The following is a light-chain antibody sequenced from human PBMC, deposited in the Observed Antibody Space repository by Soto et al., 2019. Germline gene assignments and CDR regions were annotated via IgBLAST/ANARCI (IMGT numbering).Light chain of an antibody. Sequence: QSALTQPASVSGSPGQSITISCTGTSSDVGGYNYVSWYQQHPGKAPKLMIYDVSNRPPGVANRFSGSNSANTASLTISVLQAEDEADYYCSSYTSSSTRVFGTGTKLTVL. CDR3: SSYTSSSTRV. J-gene: IGLJ1*01. CDR1: SSDVGGYNY. CDR2: DVS. V-gene: IGLV2-14*01.